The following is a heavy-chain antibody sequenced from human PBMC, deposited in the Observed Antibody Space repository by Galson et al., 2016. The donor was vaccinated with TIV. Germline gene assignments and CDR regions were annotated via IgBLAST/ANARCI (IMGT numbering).Heavy chain of an antibody. CDR3: ARTRGERITIFGVGFMRASFDM. Sequence: SVKVSCKASGYTFSTYDITWVRQSTGQGLEWMGWMNPNGGDAGYAEKFRGRVTLTRDTSTSPASMVLSSLTSEDTAGYYCARTRGERITIFGVGFMRASFDMWGQGTMVTVSS. CDR1: GYTFSTYD. D-gene: IGHD3-3*01. V-gene: IGHV1-8*01. CDR2: MNPNGGDA. J-gene: IGHJ3*02.